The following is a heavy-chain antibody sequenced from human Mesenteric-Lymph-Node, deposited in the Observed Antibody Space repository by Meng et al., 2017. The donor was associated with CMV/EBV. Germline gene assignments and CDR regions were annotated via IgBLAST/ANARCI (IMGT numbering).Heavy chain of an antibody. CDR3: ARVLTMVRGVYYFDY. J-gene: IGHJ4*02. D-gene: IGHD3-10*01. CDR1: GYTFTNYA. V-gene: IGHV7-4-1*02. Sequence: SGYTFTNYAMNWVRQAPGQGLEWMGWINTNTGNPTYAQGFTGRFVFSLDTSVSTAYLQISSLKAEDTAVYYCARVLTMVRGVYYFDYWGQGTLVTVSS. CDR2: INTNTGNP.